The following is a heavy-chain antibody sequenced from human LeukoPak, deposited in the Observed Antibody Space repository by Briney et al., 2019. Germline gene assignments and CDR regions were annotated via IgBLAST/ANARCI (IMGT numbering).Heavy chain of an antibody. D-gene: IGHD3-22*01. CDR3: ARHGSVSSGALV. CDR2: IFYSGST. J-gene: IGHJ4*02. Sequence: SETLSLTCTVSGGSISSYYWSWIRQPPGKGLEWIGYIFYSGSTNYNPSLKSRVTISVDTSKNQFSLKLSSVTATDTAVYYCARHGSVSSGALVWGQGTLVTVSS. CDR1: GGSISSYY. V-gene: IGHV4-59*08.